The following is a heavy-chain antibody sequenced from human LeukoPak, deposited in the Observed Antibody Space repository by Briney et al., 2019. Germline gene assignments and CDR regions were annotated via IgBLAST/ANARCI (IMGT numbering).Heavy chain of an antibody. CDR3: LGYCSGGSCYSGAH. CDR1: GFTFNTYA. Sequence: GGSLRLSCAASGFTFNTYAMSRVRQAPGQGLEWVSTISTTGANTYYADSVQGRFTISRDSSKNTQFLQMNSLRGEDTAVYYCLGYCSGGSCYSGAHWGQGALVTVSS. D-gene: IGHD2-15*01. V-gene: IGHV3-23*01. J-gene: IGHJ4*02. CDR2: ISTTGANT.